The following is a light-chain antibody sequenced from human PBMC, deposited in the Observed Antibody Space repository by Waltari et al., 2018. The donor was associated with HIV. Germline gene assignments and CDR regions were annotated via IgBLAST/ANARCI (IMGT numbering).Light chain of an antibody. CDR2: GAS. CDR1: QSISTTY. V-gene: IGKV3-20*01. CDR3: HQSATSPWT. J-gene: IGKJ1*01. Sequence: ENVLMQSPGTLSLSPGERATLSCRASQSISTTYLAWYQQKPGQAPRLLIYGASNRATSIPERFTGSGSGTDFTLTISRLESEDFAMYYCHQSATSPWTFGQGTKVEIK.